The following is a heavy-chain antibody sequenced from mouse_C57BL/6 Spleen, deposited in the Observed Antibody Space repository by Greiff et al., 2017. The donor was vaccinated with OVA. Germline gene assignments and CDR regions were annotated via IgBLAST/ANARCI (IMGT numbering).Heavy chain of an antibody. V-gene: IGHV2-6*01. CDR2: IWGVGST. D-gene: IGHD2-5*01. CDR3: ARTYSNYEAFAY. CDR1: GFSLTSYG. J-gene: IGHJ3*01. Sequence: VKLVESGPGLVAPSQSLSITCTVSGFSLTSYGVDWVRQSPGKGLEWLGVIWGVGSTNYNSALKSRLSISKDNSKSQVFLKMNSLQTDDTAMYYCARTYSNYEAFAYWGQGTLVTVSA.